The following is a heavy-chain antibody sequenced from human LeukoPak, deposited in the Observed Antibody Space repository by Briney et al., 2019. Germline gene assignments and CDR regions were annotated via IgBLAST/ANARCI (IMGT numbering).Heavy chain of an antibody. CDR1: GYTFTSYY. D-gene: IGHD6-6*01. CDR3: ARDGPRIAALSEDFDY. V-gene: IGHV1-46*01. Sequence: ASVKVFCKASGYTFTSYYMHWVRQAPGQGLEWMGIINPSGGSTSYAQKFQGRVTMTRDTSTSTVYMELSSLRSEDTAVYYCARDGPRIAALSEDFDYWGQGTLVTVSS. CDR2: INPSGGST. J-gene: IGHJ4*02.